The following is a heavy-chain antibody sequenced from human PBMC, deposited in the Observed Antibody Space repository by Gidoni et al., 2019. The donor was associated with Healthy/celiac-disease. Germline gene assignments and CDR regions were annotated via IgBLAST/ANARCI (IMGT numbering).Heavy chain of an antibody. CDR2: IWYNGSNK. V-gene: IGHV3-33*01. J-gene: IGHJ6*02. Sequence: QVQLVESGGGVVQPGRSLRLSCAASGFTCSSCGMHWGRQAPGKGLEWVAVIWYNGSNKYYADSVKGRFTSSRDNSKNTLYLQMNSLRAEDTAVYYCARAAFHYGMDVWGQGTTVTVSS. CDR3: ARAAFHYGMDV. CDR1: GFTCSSCG.